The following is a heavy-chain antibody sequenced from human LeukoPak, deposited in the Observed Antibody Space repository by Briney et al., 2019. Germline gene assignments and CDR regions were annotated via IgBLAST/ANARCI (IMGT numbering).Heavy chain of an antibody. J-gene: IGHJ4*02. D-gene: IGHD5-24*01. V-gene: IGHV3-30*02. CDR1: GFTFNNFG. Sequence: GGSLRLSCAASGFTFNNFGMHWVRQAPGKGLEWVAFIRFDGSNKYYADSVKVRFSISRDNSKNTLHLEMNSLRPEDTAVYYCAKDLAVRRDGYNHLDYWGQGTVVTVSS. CDR3: AKDLAVRRDGYNHLDY. CDR2: IRFDGSNK.